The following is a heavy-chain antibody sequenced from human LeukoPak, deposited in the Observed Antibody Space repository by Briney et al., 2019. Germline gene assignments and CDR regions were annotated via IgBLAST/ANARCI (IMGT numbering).Heavy chain of an antibody. CDR2: IYYSGRT. J-gene: IGHJ6*02. Sequence: NPSETLSLTCTVSGGSIRSYYWTWIRQPPGKGLEWIGFIYYSGRTNYNPSLKSRVTISVDTSKNQFSLKLSSVTAADTAVYYCARLRNHNYDTSGYYSMDVWGQGTTVTVSS. D-gene: IGHD3-22*01. CDR3: ARLRNHNYDTSGYYSMDV. V-gene: IGHV4-59*08. CDR1: GGSIRSYY.